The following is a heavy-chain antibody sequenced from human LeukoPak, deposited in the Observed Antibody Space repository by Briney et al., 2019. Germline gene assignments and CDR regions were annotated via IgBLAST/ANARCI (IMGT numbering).Heavy chain of an antibody. CDR3: ARWQQQLVKGPKGRYFDY. J-gene: IGHJ4*02. Sequence: SETLSLTCTVSGGSISSSSYYWAWIRQPPGKGLEWIGSIYYSGSTYYNPSLKSRVTISVDTSKNQFSLKLRSVTAADTAVYYCARWQQQLVKGPKGRYFDYWGQGTLVTVSS. D-gene: IGHD6-13*01. CDR2: IYYSGST. CDR1: GGSISSSSYY. V-gene: IGHV4-39*07.